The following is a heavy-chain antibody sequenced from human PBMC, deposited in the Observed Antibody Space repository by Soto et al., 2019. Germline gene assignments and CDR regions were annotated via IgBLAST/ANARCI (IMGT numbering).Heavy chain of an antibody. CDR1: GGAFSSYA. V-gene: IGHV1-69*13. J-gene: IGHJ6*02. CDR2: IIPIFGTA. Sequence: SVKVSCKASGGAFSSYAISWVRQAPGQGLEWMGGIIPIFGTANYAQKFQGRVTITADESTSTAYMELSSLRSEDTAVYYCARVWNPSYGMDVWGQGTTVTVSS. CDR3: ARVWNPSYGMDV. D-gene: IGHD1-1*01.